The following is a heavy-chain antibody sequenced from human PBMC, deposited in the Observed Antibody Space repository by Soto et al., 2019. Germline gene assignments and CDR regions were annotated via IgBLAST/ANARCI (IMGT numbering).Heavy chain of an antibody. J-gene: IGHJ3*02. CDR2: INHSGST. V-gene: IGHV4-34*01. D-gene: IGHD3-3*01. Sequence: SETLSLTCAVYGGSFSGYYWSWIRQPPGKGLEWIGEINHSGSTNYNPSLKSRVTISVDTSKNQFSLKLSSVTAADTAVYYCARDNSITIFGVVTQAYAFDIWGQGTMVTVSS. CDR3: ARDNSITIFGVVTQAYAFDI. CDR1: GGSFSGYY.